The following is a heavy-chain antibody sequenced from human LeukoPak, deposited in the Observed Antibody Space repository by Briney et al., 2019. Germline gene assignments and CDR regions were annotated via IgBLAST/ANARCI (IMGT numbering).Heavy chain of an antibody. D-gene: IGHD3-22*01. J-gene: IGHJ2*01. CDR1: GYTFTSYD. V-gene: IGHV1-8*01. Sequence: ASVKVSCKASGYTFTSYDINWVRQATGQGLEWMGWMNPNSGNTGYAQKFQGRVTMTRNTSISTAYMELSSLRSEDTAVYYCARRRDYYDSSGYLSRYFDPWGRGTLVTVSS. CDR2: MNPNSGNT. CDR3: ARRRDYYDSSGYLSRYFDP.